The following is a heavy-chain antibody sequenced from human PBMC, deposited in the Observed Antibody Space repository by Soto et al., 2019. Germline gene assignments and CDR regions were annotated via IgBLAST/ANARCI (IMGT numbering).Heavy chain of an antibody. J-gene: IGHJ4*02. CDR2: IIPIFGTA. D-gene: IGHD1-26*01. CDR1: GGTFSSYA. Sequence: QVQLVQSAAEVKKPGSSVKVSCKASGGTFSSYAISWVRQAPGQGLEWMGGIIPIFGTANYAQKFQARVTITADKSTSTAYMELSSLRSEDTAVYYCELSGSYYGFDYWGQGTLVTVSS. CDR3: ELSGSYYGFDY. V-gene: IGHV1-69*06.